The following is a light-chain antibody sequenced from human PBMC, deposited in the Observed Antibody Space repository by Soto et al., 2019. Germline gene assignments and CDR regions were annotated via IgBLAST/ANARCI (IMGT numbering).Light chain of an antibody. Sequence: DIVMTQSPDSLAVSLGERATINCKSSSNSKNSLAWYQQKPGQPPKLLITWASTRESGVPDRISGSGSETDFTLTISSLQAEDVAVYYCHQYYSTPWPFGQGNKVEIK. J-gene: IGKJ1*01. CDR1: SNSKNS. CDR2: WAS. CDR3: HQYYSTPWP. V-gene: IGKV4-1*01.